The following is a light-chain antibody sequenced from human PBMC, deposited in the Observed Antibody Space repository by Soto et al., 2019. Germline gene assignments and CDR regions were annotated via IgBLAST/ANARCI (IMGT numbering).Light chain of an antibody. V-gene: IGKV4-1*01. CDR1: QTIFDSSNNKDY. J-gene: IGKJ1*01. Sequence: DIVMTQSPDSLAVSLGERATINCKSSQTIFDSSNNKDYLSWYQQKPGQPPKLLLYWASTRELGVPDRFSGSGSGTDFTLTISSLQAEDVAVYFCQQYYTTPRTFGHGTKVEV. CDR2: WAS. CDR3: QQYYTTPRT.